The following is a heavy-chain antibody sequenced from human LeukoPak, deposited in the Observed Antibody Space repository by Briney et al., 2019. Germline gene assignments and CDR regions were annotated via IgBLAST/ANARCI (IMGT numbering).Heavy chain of an antibody. CDR2: INHSGST. V-gene: IGHV4-34*01. J-gene: IGHJ4*02. D-gene: IGHD3-22*01. Sequence: SETLSLTCAVYGGSFSGYYWSWIRQPPGKGLEWIGEINHSGSTNYNPSLKSRVTISVDTSKNQFSLKLSSVTAADTAVYYCAREYYYDSSGYYGPFDYWGQGTLVTVSS. CDR1: GGSFSGYY. CDR3: AREYYYDSSGYYGPFDY.